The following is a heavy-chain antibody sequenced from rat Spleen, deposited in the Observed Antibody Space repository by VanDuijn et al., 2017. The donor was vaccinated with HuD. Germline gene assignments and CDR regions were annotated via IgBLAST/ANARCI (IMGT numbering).Heavy chain of an antibody. CDR1: GFIFSNYY. D-gene: IGHD5-1*01. CDR2: ISTGGANT. V-gene: IGHV5-25*01. J-gene: IGHJ2*01. CDR3: ANNWELYY. Sequence: EVQLVESGGGLVQPGRSMRLSCAASGFIFSNYYMVWVRQAPTKGLEWVASISTGGANTHYRDSVKGRFTVSRDNAKGTLHLQMNSLRSEDTATYYCANNWELYYWGQGVMVTVSS.